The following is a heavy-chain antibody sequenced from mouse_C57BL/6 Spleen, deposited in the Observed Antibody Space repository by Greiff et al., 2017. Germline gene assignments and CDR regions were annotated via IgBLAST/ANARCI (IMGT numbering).Heavy chain of an antibody. CDR2: ILPGSGST. J-gene: IGHJ3*01. V-gene: IGHV1-9*01. CDR1: GYTFTGYW. CDR3: AREGSSWFAY. Sequence: VQLQQSGAELMKPGASVKLSCKATGYTFTGYWIEWVKQRPGHGLEWIGEILPGSGSTNYNEKFKGKATFTADTTSNTAYMQLSSLATEDSDICYCAREGSSWFAYWGQGTLVTVSA.